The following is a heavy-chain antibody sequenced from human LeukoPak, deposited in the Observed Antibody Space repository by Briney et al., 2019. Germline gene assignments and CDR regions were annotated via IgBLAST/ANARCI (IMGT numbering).Heavy chain of an antibody. J-gene: IGHJ4*02. D-gene: IGHD1-26*01. Sequence: PGGSLRLSCAASGFTVSSNYMSWVRQAPGERLEWVSVIYSGGSTYYADSVKGRFTISRDNSKNTLYLQMISLRAEDTAVYYCARLAYSGSFYFDYWGQGTLVTVSS. CDR2: IYSGGST. CDR3: ARLAYSGSFYFDY. CDR1: GFTVSSNY. V-gene: IGHV3-53*01.